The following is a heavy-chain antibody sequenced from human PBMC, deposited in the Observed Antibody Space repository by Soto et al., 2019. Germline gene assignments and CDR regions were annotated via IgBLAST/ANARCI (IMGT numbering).Heavy chain of an antibody. J-gene: IGHJ4*02. D-gene: IGHD6-19*01. CDR1: GFTFSNAW. CDR2: IKSKTDGGTT. Sequence: EVQLVESGGGLVKPGGSLRLSCAASGFTFSNAWMNWVRQAPGKGLEWVGRIKSKTDGGTTDYAAPVKGRFTISRDDSKNTLYLQMNSLKTEDTAVYYCTTERYHSSGWPFDYWGQGTLVTVSS. CDR3: TTERYHSSGWPFDY. V-gene: IGHV3-15*07.